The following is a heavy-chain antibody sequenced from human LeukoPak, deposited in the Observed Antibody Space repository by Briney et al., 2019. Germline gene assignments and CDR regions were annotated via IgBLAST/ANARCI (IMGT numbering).Heavy chain of an antibody. CDR2: IKQDGSEK. Sequence: PGGSLRLSCAASGFTFSSYWMSWVRQAPGKGLEWVANIKQDGSEKYYVDSVKGRFTISRDNAKNSLYLQMDSLRAKDTAVYYCARLPFRQWLDYWGQGTLVTVSS. CDR1: GFTFSSYW. D-gene: IGHD3-22*01. CDR3: ARLPFRQWLDY. J-gene: IGHJ4*02. V-gene: IGHV3-7*01.